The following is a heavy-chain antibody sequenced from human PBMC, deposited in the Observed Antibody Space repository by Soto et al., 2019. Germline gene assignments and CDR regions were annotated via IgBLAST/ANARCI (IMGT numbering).Heavy chain of an antibody. CDR1: EYSFGDYY. J-gene: IGHJ4*02. Sequence: GASVKVSCKTSEYSFGDYYLHWVRQAPEQGLEWMGWINLNDGGTNSPRKFQGRLTMTRDKSITTVYMELSRLRSDDTAVYFCVRDAPSHQSIFDLSGPGTLLTVYS. D-gene: IGHD2-2*01. CDR2: INLNDGGT. V-gene: IGHV1-2*02. CDR3: VRDAPSHQSIFDL.